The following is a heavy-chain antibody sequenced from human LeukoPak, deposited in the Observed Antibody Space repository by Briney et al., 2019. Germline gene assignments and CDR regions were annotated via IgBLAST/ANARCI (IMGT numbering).Heavy chain of an antibody. J-gene: IGHJ4*02. V-gene: IGHV4-39*01. CDR2: IYYSGST. CDR3: ARLGESYYYFDY. Sequence: SETLSLTCTVSGGSISSSSYYWGWIRQPPGKGLEWIGSIYYSGSTYYNPSLKSRVTISVDTSKNQFSLKLSSVAAADTAVYYCARLGESYYYFDYWGQGTLVTVSS. D-gene: IGHD1-26*01. CDR1: GGSISSSSYY.